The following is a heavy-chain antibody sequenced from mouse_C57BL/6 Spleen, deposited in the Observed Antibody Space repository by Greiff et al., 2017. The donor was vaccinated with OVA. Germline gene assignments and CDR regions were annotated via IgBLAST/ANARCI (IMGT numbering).Heavy chain of an antibody. CDR1: GFTFNTYA. CDR3: VRGATTVVARGYYAMDY. CDR2: IRSKSSNYAT. V-gene: IGHV10-3*01. D-gene: IGHD1-1*01. J-gene: IGHJ4*01. Sequence: GGGLVQPKGSLKLSCAASGFTFNTYAMHWVRQAPGKGLEWVARIRSKSSNYATYYADSVKDRFTISRDDSQSMLYLQMNNLKTEDTAMYYCVRGATTVVARGYYAMDYWGQGTSVTVSS.